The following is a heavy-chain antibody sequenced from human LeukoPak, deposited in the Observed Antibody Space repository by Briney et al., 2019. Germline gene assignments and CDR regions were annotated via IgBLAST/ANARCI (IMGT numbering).Heavy chain of an antibody. CDR1: GYTFTSYG. D-gene: IGHD5-12*01. Sequence: GASVKVSCKASGYTFTSYGISWVRQAPGKGLEWMGWISGYNGNTNYAQKLQGRVTMTTDTSTSTAYMELRSLRSDDTAVYYCARVLVATTPYYYYYMDVWGKGTTVTVSS. CDR3: ARVLVATTPYYYYYMDV. V-gene: IGHV1-18*01. J-gene: IGHJ6*03. CDR2: ISGYNGNT.